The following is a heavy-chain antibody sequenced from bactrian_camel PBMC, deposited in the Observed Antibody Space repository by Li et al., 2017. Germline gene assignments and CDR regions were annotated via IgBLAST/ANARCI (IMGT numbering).Heavy chain of an antibody. Sequence: QLVESGGGSMQAGGSLRLSCTVSGSTRNCMAWFRQAPGKEREGVAAIWPGDTRKYYADSVKGRFTISQDHPKNTLYLQLNSLKTEDMAMYYCTKETEWVGYHEFAVHWGQGTQVTVS. D-gene: IGHD5*01. CDR2: IWPGDTRK. V-gene: IGHV3S1*01. CDR3: TKETEWVGYHEFAVH. CDR1: GSTRNC. J-gene: IGHJ4*01.